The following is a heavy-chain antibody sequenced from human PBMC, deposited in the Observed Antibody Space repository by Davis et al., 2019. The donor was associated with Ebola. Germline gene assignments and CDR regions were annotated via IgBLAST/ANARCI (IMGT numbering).Heavy chain of an antibody. CDR2: IKSKSAGGTT. CDR3: TTGSPWSGSCFDS. CDR1: GFTFSNVW. J-gene: IGHJ4*02. V-gene: IGHV3-15*01. Sequence: PGGFLRLSCAASGFTFSNVWMAWVRLAPGKGLEWIGRIKSKSAGGTTDYAAPVEGRFTISRDDSKNTLFLQMNSLKTEDTAVYYCTTGSPWSGSCFDSWGQGTLVTVSS. D-gene: IGHD3-3*01.